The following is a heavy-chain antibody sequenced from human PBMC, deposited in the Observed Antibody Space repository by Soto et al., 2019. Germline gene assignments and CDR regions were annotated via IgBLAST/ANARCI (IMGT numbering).Heavy chain of an antibody. CDR3: ARQRTSVVTKAYFDV. D-gene: IGHD2-21*02. CDR2: IYYSGST. Sequence: PSENLSLACTVTVDSISIRTYYWGWILQPPGKGLEWIGSIYYSGSTYNNPSLRRRVSMSIDTSKNQFSLKLKSVTAADTALYFCARQRTSVVTKAYFDVWGPGSMVTVSS. V-gene: IGHV4-39*01. CDR1: VDSISIRTYY. J-gene: IGHJ4*02.